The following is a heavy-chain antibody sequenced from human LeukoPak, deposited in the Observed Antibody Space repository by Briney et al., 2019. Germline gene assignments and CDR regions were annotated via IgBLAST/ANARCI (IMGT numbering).Heavy chain of an antibody. CDR3: ARDTRRYSSRWYPS. Sequence: SQTLSLTCTVSGGAISSGSYYWSWIRQPAGTGLEWIGRIYTSGSTNYNPSLKSRVTISVDTSKNQFSLKLSSVTAADTAVYYCARDTRRYSSRWYPSWGQGTLVTVSP. CDR2: IYTSGST. V-gene: IGHV4-61*02. J-gene: IGHJ5*02. CDR1: GGAISSGSYY. D-gene: IGHD6-13*01.